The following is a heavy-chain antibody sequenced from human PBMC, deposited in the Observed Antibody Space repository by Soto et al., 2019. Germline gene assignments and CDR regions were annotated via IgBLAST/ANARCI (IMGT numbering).Heavy chain of an antibody. J-gene: IGHJ4*02. CDR2: IIPILGLP. D-gene: IGHD4-17*01. CDR3: TSADYGDYEPFDS. Sequence: QVQLVQSGAEVKKPGSSVKVSCKASGGTFTNYTISWVRQAPGQGLEWMGRIIPILGLPNYAQRFQGRVTLTADKTPNPVYMELSSLRSEDTAVYYCTSADYGDYEPFDSWGQGTLVTVSS. V-gene: IGHV1-69*02. CDR1: GGTFTNYT.